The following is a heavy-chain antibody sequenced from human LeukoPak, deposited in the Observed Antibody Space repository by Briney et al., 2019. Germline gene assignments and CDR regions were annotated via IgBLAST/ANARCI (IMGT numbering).Heavy chain of an antibody. V-gene: IGHV4-34*01. CDR1: GGSFSCYY. D-gene: IGHD3-10*02. J-gene: IGHJ3*02. CDR3: ERDVRISHDASDI. CDR2: INHSGST. Sequence: SETLSLTCAVYGGSFSCYYWSWIRQPPGKGLEWIGEINHSGSTNYKPSLKSRVTISVDTSKNQFSLTLSSVTAADTAMYYCERDVRISHDASDIWGPGTMVIVSS.